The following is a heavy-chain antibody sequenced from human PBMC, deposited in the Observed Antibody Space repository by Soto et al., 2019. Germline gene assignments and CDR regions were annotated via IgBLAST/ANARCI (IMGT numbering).Heavy chain of an antibody. CDR2: ITSDGSRI. CDR3: ARDRDSRGLYFYDSFDI. V-gene: IGHV3-74*03. Sequence: EVQLVESGGGLVQPGGSLRLSCAASGFTFSGYWMHWVRQSPGKGLVWVSRITSDGSRITYADSVKGRFTISRDNAKNSLYRKMNRQRAVAAAVYYWARDRDSRGLYFYDSFDIWGQGTIVTVSS. CDR1: GFTFSGYW. J-gene: IGHJ3*02. D-gene: IGHD3-22*01.